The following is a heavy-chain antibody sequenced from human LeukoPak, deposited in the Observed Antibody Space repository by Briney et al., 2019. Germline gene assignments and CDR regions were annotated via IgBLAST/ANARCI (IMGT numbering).Heavy chain of an antibody. V-gene: IGHV5-51*01. CDR3: ARLGMSAGQGDY. CDR1: GYTFTTFW. J-gene: IGHJ4*02. D-gene: IGHD3-10*01. CDR2: IYPGDSDT. Sequence: GESLKISCKGSGYTFTTFWNGWVRQMPGKGLEWMGIIYPGDSDTRYSPSFRGQVTISADKSISTAYLQWSSLKTSDTAMYYCARLGMSAGQGDYWGQGTLVTVSS.